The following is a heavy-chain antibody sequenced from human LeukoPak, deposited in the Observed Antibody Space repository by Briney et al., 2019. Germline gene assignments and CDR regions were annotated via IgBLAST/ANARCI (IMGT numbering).Heavy chain of an antibody. D-gene: IGHD2-15*01. Sequence: GGSLRLSCAASGFTFSSYAMSWVRQAPGKGLEWVSTISGTGGSTYYADSVKGRFTISRDNSKNTLYLQMSSLRAEDTAVYYCAKDSITQGYCSGGSCYSGDFDYWGQGTLVTVSS. CDR2: ISGTGGST. CDR3: AKDSITQGYCSGGSCYSGDFDY. V-gene: IGHV3-23*01. CDR1: GFTFSSYA. J-gene: IGHJ4*02.